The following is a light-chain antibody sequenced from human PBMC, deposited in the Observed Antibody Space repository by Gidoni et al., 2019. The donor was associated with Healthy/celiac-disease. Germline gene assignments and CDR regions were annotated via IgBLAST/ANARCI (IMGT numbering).Light chain of an antibody. V-gene: IGKV3-20*01. Sequence: EIVLTLSPGTLSLSPGERATLSCRASQSVSTSYLAWYQQKPGQAPRLLIYGAYSRATGIPDRFSVSGSGTDFTLTISRLEPEDFAVYYCQQYGSPHPVTFGGGTKVEIK. CDR2: GAY. CDR1: QSVSTSY. J-gene: IGKJ4*01. CDR3: QQYGSPHPVT.